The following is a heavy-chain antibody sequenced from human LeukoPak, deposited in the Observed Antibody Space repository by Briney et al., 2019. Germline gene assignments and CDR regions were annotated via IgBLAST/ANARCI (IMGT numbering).Heavy chain of an antibody. J-gene: IGHJ4*02. CDR1: GIAFDKNA. Sequence: GGSLRLSCAASGIAFDKNAMTWVRQAPGKGLEWVSTITYNGGATHYADSVKGRFTISRDNAKNSLYLQMNSLRAEDAALYYCARGGYWYDSSGYYPLYYFDYWGQGTLVTVSS. D-gene: IGHD3-22*01. CDR2: ITYNGGAT. CDR3: ARGGYWYDSSGYYPLYYFDY. V-gene: IGHV3-20*04.